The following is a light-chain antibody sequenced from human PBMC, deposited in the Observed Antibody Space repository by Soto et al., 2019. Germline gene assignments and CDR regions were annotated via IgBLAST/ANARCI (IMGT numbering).Light chain of an antibody. V-gene: IGLV1-44*01. J-gene: IGLJ2*01. Sequence: VLTQPPSASGTPGQRVTISCSGSSSNIARNSVNWYQQLPGTAPKLLIYDNSQRPSGVPDRFSGSKSGTSASLAISGLQSEDDADYYCAAWDDSLNGVVFGGGTKLTVL. CDR1: SSNIARNS. CDR3: AAWDDSLNGVV. CDR2: DNS.